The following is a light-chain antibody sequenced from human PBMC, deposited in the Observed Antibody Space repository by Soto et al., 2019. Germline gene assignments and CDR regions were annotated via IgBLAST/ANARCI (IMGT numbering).Light chain of an antibody. CDR3: QQYGSSPWT. V-gene: IGKV3-20*01. CDR1: QRVNSNY. Sequence: EIVLTQSPGTLSVSPGESATLSCRASQRVNSNYFAWYQQKRGQAPRLLIYDASIRATGIPDRFSGSGSGTDFTLTSSRLETEDFAVYHCQQYGSSPWTFGQGTKVEIK. J-gene: IGKJ1*01. CDR2: DAS.